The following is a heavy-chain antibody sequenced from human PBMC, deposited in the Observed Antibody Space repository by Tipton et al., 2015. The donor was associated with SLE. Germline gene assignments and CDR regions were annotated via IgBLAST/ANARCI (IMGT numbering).Heavy chain of an antibody. CDR3: TRKLQFDDNFDY. J-gene: IGHJ4*02. V-gene: IGHV3-11*03. CDR2: ISSTGYTS. D-gene: IGHD4-11*01. Sequence: SLRLSCAAAGFTFSDYYMTWIRQAPGKGLEWVSYISSTGYTSYADSVRGRFTISRDNAKNSLYLQMNSLRAEDTAVYYCTRKLQFDDNFDYWGQGTLVTVSS. CDR1: GFTFSDYY.